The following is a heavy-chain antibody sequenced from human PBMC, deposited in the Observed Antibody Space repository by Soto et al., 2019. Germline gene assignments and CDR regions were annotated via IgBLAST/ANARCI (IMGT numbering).Heavy chain of an antibody. V-gene: IGHV4-31*03. CDR3: ARGHCTNGVCYSDYGMDV. Sequence: LSLTCTVSGGSISSGGYYWSWIRQHPGKGLEWIGYIYYSGSTYYNPSLKSRVTISVDTSKNQFSLKLSSVTAAGTAVYYCARGHCTNGVCYSDYGMDVWGQGTTVTVSS. CDR1: GGSISSGGYY. J-gene: IGHJ6*02. D-gene: IGHD2-8*01. CDR2: IYYSGST.